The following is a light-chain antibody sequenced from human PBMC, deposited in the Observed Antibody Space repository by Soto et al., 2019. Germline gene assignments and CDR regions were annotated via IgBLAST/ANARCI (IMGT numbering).Light chain of an antibody. J-gene: IGLJ1*01. CDR2: DVS. CDR3: CSYAGSYGYV. CDR1: SSDIGAYDY. Sequence: QSALTQPASLSGSPGQSITISCTGTSSDIGAYDYVSWYQQHPGKAPKLMIYDVSKRPSGVPDRFSGSKSGNTASLTISGLQAEDEADYYCCSYAGSYGYVFGTGTKLTVL. V-gene: IGLV2-11*01.